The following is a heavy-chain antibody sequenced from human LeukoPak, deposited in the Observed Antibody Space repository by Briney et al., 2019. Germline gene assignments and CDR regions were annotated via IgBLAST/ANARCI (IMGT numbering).Heavy chain of an antibody. CDR1: GFTFSNYA. Sequence: GGSLRLSCAASGFTFSNYAMSWVRQAPGKGLEGGSTIRGSGGSTYYTDSVKGRFTISRDNSKTTLYLQMNSLIAEDTAAYYCAKDQGGNSWLFPYWGQGTLATAYS. CDR3: AKDQGGNSWLFPY. J-gene: IGHJ4*02. D-gene: IGHD6-13*01. V-gene: IGHV3-23*01. CDR2: IRGSGGST.